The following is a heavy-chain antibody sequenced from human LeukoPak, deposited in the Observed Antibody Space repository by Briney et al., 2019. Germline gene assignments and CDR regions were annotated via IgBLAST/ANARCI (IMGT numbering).Heavy chain of an antibody. J-gene: IGHJ4*02. Sequence: SETLSLTCTVSGGSISSSSYYWGWIRQPPGKGLEWIGSIYYSGSTYYNPSLRSRVTISVDTSKNQFSLKLSSVTAADTAVYYCARLSRYSGYEFDYWGQGTLVTVFS. CDR1: GGSISSSSYY. D-gene: IGHD5-12*01. CDR2: IYYSGST. CDR3: ARLSRYSGYEFDY. V-gene: IGHV4-39*01.